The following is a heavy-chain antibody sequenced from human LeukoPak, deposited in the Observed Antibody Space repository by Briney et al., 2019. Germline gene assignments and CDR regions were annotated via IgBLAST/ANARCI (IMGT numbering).Heavy chain of an antibody. D-gene: IGHD4-11*01. CDR3: TRMTRGHDY. V-gene: IGHV4-34*01. CDR2: INHSGYT. Sequence: SETLSHTCAVSGVSFDDYYWSWVRQTPGKGLEWIGEINHSGYTNDNPSLKSRVTLSIDTSRKQFSLNLRSVTVADAGIYFCTRMTRGHDYWGQGTQVTVSS. CDR1: GVSFDDYY. J-gene: IGHJ4*02.